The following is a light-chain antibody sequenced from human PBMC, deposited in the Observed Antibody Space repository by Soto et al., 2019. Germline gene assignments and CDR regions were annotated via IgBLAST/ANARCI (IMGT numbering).Light chain of an antibody. CDR1: QSISNY. Sequence: DIQMTQSPSSLSASVGDRVTITCRASQSISNYLNWYQQKPGKAPKLLIYAASSMQSGVPSRFSVSGSETDFTLTISSWEYCDSVTSYSQHSFSPLWTFGQGTNVEV. V-gene: IGKV1-39*01. J-gene: IGKJ1*01. CDR2: AAS. CDR3: QHSFSPLWT.